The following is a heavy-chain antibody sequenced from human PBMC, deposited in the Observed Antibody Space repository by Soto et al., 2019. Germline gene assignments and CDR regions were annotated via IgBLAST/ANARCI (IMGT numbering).Heavy chain of an antibody. Sequence: GGSLRLSCAASGFTFSSYAMSWVRQAPGKGLEWVSAISGSGGSTYYADSVKGRFTISRDNSKNTLYLQMNSLRAEDTAVYYCANPEPQERVTVPNPNYYYGMDVWGQGTTVTVSS. CDR2: ISGSGGST. CDR1: GFTFSSYA. J-gene: IGHJ6*02. CDR3: ANPEPQERVTVPNPNYYYGMDV. V-gene: IGHV3-23*01. D-gene: IGHD4-4*01.